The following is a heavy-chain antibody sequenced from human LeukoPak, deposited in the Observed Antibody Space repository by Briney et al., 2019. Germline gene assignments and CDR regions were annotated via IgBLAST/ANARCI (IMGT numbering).Heavy chain of an antibody. CDR2: INQRRNT. V-gene: IGHV4-34*01. Sequence: PSETLSLTCVVYGESFSGYSWSLIRQPPGKGLEWIGEINQRRNTNYNPSLKSRVTISIDTSKNQFSLKLSSVTAADTAVYYCARHGWHAWYFDLWGRGTLVTVSS. CDR3: ARHGWHAWYFDL. J-gene: IGHJ2*01. CDR1: GESFSGYS. D-gene: IGHD6-19*01.